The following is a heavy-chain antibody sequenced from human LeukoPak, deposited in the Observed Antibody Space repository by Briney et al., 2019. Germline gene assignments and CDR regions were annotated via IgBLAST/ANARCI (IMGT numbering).Heavy chain of an antibody. CDR1: GDSISSSSYF. D-gene: IGHD5-24*01. V-gene: IGHV4-39*07. CDR3: ARDRRRDGYNFDI. CDR2: IYYSGST. J-gene: IGHJ4*02. Sequence: SETLSLTCTASGDSISSSSYFWGWIRQPPGKGLEWIGSIYYSGSTSYSPSLKSRVTISVDTFKSQFSLKLSSVTAADTAVYYCARDRRRDGYNFDIWGQGTLVTVSS.